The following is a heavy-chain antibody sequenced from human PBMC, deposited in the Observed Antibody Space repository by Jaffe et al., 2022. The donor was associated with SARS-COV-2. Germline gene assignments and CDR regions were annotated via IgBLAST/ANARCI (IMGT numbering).Heavy chain of an antibody. Sequence: EVQLVESGGGLVQPGGSLRLSCAASGFTFSSYWMSWVRQAPGKGLEWVANIKQDGSEKYYVDSVKGRFTISRDNAKNSLYLQMNSLRAEDTAVYYCARWYYDILTGYYKPPYYYGMDVWGQGTTVTVSS. V-gene: IGHV3-7*03. CDR2: IKQDGSEK. CDR1: GFTFSSYW. CDR3: ARWYYDILTGYYKPPYYYGMDV. D-gene: IGHD3-9*01. J-gene: IGHJ6*02.